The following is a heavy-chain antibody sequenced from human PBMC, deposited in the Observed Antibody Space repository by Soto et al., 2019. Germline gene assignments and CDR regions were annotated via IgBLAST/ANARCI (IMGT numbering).Heavy chain of an antibody. Sequence: SLRLSCAASGFTFSSYSMNWARQAPGKGLEWVSYISSSSTIYYADSVKGRFTISRDNAKNSLYLQMNSLRDEDTAVYYCARDQMEQLVPNGSIPWGQGTLVTAPQ. CDR2: ISSSSTI. CDR3: ARDQMEQLVPNGSIP. CDR1: GFTFSSYS. V-gene: IGHV3-48*02. J-gene: IGHJ5*02. D-gene: IGHD6-6*01.